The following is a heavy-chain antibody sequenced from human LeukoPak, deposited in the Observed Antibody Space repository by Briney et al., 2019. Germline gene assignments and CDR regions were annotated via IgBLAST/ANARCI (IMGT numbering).Heavy chain of an antibody. Sequence: ASVKVSCKASGYTFTSYGISWVRQAPGRGLEWMGWISAYNGNTNYAQKLQGRVTMTTDTSTSTAYMELRSLRSDDTAVYYCARVQYCSSTSCPGAFDIRGQGTMVTVSS. CDR1: GYTFTSYG. J-gene: IGHJ3*02. CDR2: ISAYNGNT. CDR3: ARVQYCSSTSCPGAFDI. V-gene: IGHV1-18*01. D-gene: IGHD2-2*01.